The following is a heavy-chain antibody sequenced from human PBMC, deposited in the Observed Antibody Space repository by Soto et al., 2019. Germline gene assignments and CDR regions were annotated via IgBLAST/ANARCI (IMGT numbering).Heavy chain of an antibody. J-gene: IGHJ4*02. V-gene: IGHV4-30-4*01. CDR2: ISYSGTT. D-gene: IGHD4-17*01. CDR1: GGSISSGNSY. CDR3: ATMGTPVTGLYYFDY. Sequence: SETLPLTCTVSGGSISSGNSYWSWIRQPPGKGLEWIGFISYSGTTHYSASLRSRVSISVDTSKNQFSLDLSSVTAADTAVYYCATMGTPVTGLYYFDYWGQGTLVT.